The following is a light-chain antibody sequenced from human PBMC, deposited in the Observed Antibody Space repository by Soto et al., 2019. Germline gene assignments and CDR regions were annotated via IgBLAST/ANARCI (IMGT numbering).Light chain of an antibody. CDR1: SSNIGGNY. J-gene: IGLJ3*02. Sequence: QSVLTQPPSASGTPGQRVTISCSGSSSNIGGNYVYWYQQLPGTAPKLLIYRNNQRPSGVPDRFSGSKSGTSASLAISGLLSEDEADYYCAAWEDSLSAWVFGGGTKLTVL. V-gene: IGLV1-47*01. CDR2: RNN. CDR3: AAWEDSLSAWV.